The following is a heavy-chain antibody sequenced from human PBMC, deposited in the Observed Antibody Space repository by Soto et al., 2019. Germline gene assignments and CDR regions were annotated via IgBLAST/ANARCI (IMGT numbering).Heavy chain of an antibody. CDR1: GFTFSSYD. D-gene: IGHD2-15*01. CDR3: ASSYCSGGSCYSFDY. CDR2: IGTAGDT. V-gene: IGHV3-13*01. Sequence: EVQLVESGGGLVQPGGSLRLSCAASGFTFSSYDMHWVRQATGNGLEWVSAIGTAGDTYYPGSVKGRFTISRENAKNSLYLQMNSLRAEDTAVYYCASSYCSGGSCYSFDYWGQGTLVTVSS. J-gene: IGHJ4*02.